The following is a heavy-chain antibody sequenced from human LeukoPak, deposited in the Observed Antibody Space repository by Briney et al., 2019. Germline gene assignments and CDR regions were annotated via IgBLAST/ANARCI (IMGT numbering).Heavy chain of an antibody. CDR2: VYYSGST. J-gene: IGHJ6*03. V-gene: IGHV4-59*11. Sequence: SETLSFTCTVSGGSISGPYWSWVRQPPGKGLKWIGDVYYSGSTHQNPSLKSRVTISVDTSKNQFSLKLRSVTAADTAVYYCARVMGDLASLYHMDVWGKGTTVTVSS. D-gene: IGHD3-16*01. CDR3: ARVMGDLASLYHMDV. CDR1: GGSISGPY.